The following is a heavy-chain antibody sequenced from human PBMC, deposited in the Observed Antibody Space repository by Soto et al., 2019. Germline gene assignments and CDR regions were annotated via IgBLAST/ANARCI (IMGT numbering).Heavy chain of an antibody. J-gene: IGHJ3*02. CDR2: ISSSSTYT. CDR1: GFTFSSYE. D-gene: IGHD4-17*01. Sequence: GGSLRPSCAASGFTFSSYEMNWVRQAPGKGLEWVSYISSSSTYTNYADSVKGRFTISRDNAKNSLSLQMNSLRAEDTAVYYCARVRGLLRSHDAFDIWGQGTMVTVSS. V-gene: IGHV3-21*05. CDR3: ARVRGLLRSHDAFDI.